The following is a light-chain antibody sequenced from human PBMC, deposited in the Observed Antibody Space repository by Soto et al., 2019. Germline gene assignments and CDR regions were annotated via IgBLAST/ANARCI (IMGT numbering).Light chain of an antibody. CDR2: KAS. J-gene: IGKJ1*01. Sequence: DLQMTQSPSTLSASVGDRVTITCRASQSISSWLAWYQQKPGKAPKLLIYKASSLESGVPARFSGSGSGTDFTLTISSLESDDFAVYFCQQYDNWPWTFGQGTKVDI. V-gene: IGKV1-5*03. CDR1: QSISSW. CDR3: QQYDNWPWT.